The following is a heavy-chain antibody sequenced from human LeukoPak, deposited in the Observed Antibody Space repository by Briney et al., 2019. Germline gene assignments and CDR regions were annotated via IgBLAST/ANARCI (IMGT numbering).Heavy chain of an antibody. CDR1: GGSISSYY. Sequence: SETLSLTCTVSGGSISSYYWSWIRQPPGKGLEWIGYSYYSGSTNYNPSLKSRVTISVDTSKNQFSLKLSSVTAADTAVYYCARDGGYSYGPGGYYYYGMDVWGKGTTVTVSS. CDR2: SYYSGST. D-gene: IGHD5-18*01. V-gene: IGHV4-59*01. CDR3: ARDGGYSYGPGGYYYYGMDV. J-gene: IGHJ6*04.